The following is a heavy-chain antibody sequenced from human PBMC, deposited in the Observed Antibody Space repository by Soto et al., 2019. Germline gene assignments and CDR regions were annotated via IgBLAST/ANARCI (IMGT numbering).Heavy chain of an antibody. CDR1: GGSISSGGYY. J-gene: IGHJ5*02. V-gene: IGHV4-31*03. CDR3: ARGRYCTNGVCYSTRRWFDP. Sequence: SETLSLTCTVSGGSISSGGYYWSWIRQHPGKGQDWIGYIYYSGSTYYNPSLKSRVTISVDTSKNQFSLKLSSVTAADTAVYYCARGRYCTNGVCYSTRRWFDPWGQGTLVTVSS. D-gene: IGHD2-8*01. CDR2: IYYSGST.